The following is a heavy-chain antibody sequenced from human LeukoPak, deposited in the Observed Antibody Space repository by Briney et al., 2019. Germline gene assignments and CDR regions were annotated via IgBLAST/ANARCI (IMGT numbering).Heavy chain of an antibody. CDR2: ISSYNGNT. Sequence: GESLKISCKGSGYSFTSYGISCVRQAPGQGREWMGWISSYNGNTNYAQKLQGRVTMTTDTSTNTAYMKLRIMRSDDTAVYYCARDAEQLPTWFDTWGQGTLVTVSS. V-gene: IGHV1-18*01. CDR1: GYSFTSYG. J-gene: IGHJ5*02. CDR3: ARDAEQLPTWFDT. D-gene: IGHD6-19*01.